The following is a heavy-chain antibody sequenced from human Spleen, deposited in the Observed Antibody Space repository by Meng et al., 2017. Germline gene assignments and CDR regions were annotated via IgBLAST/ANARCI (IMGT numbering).Heavy chain of an antibody. Sequence: GESLKISCAASGFIVSSNYMSWVRQAPGKGLEWVSVIYSDGSTYYADSVKGRFTISRDNSKKTLFLQMNSLRTEDTAVYYCARTEMARPGGYYFDYWGQGTLVTVSS. J-gene: IGHJ4*02. V-gene: IGHV3-66*02. D-gene: IGHD5-24*01. CDR1: GFIVSSNY. CDR3: ARTEMARPGGYYFDY. CDR2: IYSDGST.